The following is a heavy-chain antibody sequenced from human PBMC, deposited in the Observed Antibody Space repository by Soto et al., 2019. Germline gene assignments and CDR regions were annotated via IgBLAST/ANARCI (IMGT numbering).Heavy chain of an antibody. D-gene: IGHD3-22*01. CDR3: ARLQPDTSGYYFDY. J-gene: IGHJ4*02. Sequence: SETLSLTCAVSGCSISSNHWWNWVRQPPGKGLEWIGEIFHSGSTNYNTSLKSRVTISVDRSRDQFSLSLSSVTAADTAVYYCARLQPDTSGYYFDYWSQGTLVTVSS. V-gene: IGHV4-4*02. CDR2: IFHSGST. CDR1: GCSISSNHW.